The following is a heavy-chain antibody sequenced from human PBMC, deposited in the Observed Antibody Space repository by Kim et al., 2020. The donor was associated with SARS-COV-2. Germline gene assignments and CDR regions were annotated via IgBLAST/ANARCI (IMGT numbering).Heavy chain of an antibody. J-gene: IGHJ6*02. D-gene: IGHD3-3*01. CDR2: IYSGGST. Sequence: GGSLRLSCAASGFTVSSNYMSWVRQAPGKGLEWVSVIYSGGSTYYADSVKGRFTISRDNSKNTLYLQMNSLRAEDTAVYYCATGREDPLNDFWSGYYGSAGDYYGMDVWGQGTTVTVSS. V-gene: IGHV3-53*01. CDR1: GFTVSSNY. CDR3: ATGREDPLNDFWSGYYGSAGDYYGMDV.